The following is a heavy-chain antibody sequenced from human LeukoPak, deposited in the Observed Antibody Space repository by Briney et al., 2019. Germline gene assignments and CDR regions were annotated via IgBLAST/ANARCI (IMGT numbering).Heavy chain of an antibody. CDR1: GFTFSDYY. CDR2: INWNGGST. D-gene: IGHD3-9*01. CDR3: AREGAEYDILTGYYRYYYYMDV. J-gene: IGHJ6*03. Sequence: PGGSLRLSCAASGFTFSDYYMSWIRQAPGKGLEWVSGINWNGGSTGYADSVKGRFTISRDNAKNSLYLQMNSLRAEDTALYYCAREGAEYDILTGYYRYYYYMDVWGKGTTVTVSS. V-gene: IGHV3-20*04.